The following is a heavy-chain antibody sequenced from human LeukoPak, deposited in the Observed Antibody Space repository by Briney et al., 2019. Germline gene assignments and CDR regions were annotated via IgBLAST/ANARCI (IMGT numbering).Heavy chain of an antibody. CDR2: IWYDGSNK. Sequence: PGRSLRLSCAASGFTFSSYGMHRVRQAPGKGLEWVAVIWYDGSNKYYADSVKGRFTISRGNSKNTLYPQMNSLRAEDTAVYYCARDLSTCLDYWGQGTLVTVSS. V-gene: IGHV3-33*01. J-gene: IGHJ4*02. CDR1: GFTFSSYG. D-gene: IGHD3-16*02. CDR3: ARDLSTCLDY.